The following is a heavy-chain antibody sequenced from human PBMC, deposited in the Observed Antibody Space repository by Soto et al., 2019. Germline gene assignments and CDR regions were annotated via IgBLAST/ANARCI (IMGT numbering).Heavy chain of an antibody. Sequence: ASVKVSCKASGYTFTGYYMHWVRQAPGQGLEWMGWINPNSGGTNYAQKFQGWVTMTRDKSPSTAYMELSSLRSEDTAVYYCARVLHPTASLAEYFQHWGQGTLVTVSS. CDR1: GYTFTGYY. D-gene: IGHD2-21*02. CDR3: ARVLHPTASLAEYFQH. J-gene: IGHJ1*01. CDR2: INPNSGGT. V-gene: IGHV1-2*04.